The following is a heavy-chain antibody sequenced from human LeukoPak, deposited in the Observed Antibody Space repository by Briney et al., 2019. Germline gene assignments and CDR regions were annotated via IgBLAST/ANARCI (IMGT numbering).Heavy chain of an antibody. CDR1: GFTFSSYA. J-gene: IGHJ4*02. CDR3: AELPGNGYYFDY. V-gene: IGHV3-23*01. D-gene: IGHD2-8*01. CDR2: ISGSGGST. Sequence: GGSLRLSCAASGFTFSSYAMSWVRQAPGKGLEWVSAISGSGGSTYYADSVKGRSTISRDNSKNTLYLQMNSLRAEDTAVYYCAELPGNGYYFDYWGQGTLVTVSS.